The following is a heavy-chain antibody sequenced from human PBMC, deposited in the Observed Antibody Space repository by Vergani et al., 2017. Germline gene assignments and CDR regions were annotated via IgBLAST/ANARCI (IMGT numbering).Heavy chain of an antibody. V-gene: IGHV3-30-3*01. CDR2: ISYDGSNK. Sequence: QVQLVESGGGVVQPGRSLRLSCAASGFTFSSYAMHWVRQAPGKGLEWVAVISYDGSNKYYADSVKGRFTISRDNSKNTLYLQMNSLRAEDTAVYYCASAIVVVPAASFDYWGQGTTVTVSS. CDR1: GFTFSSYA. J-gene: IGHJ4*03. CDR3: ASAIVVVPAASFDY. D-gene: IGHD2-2*01.